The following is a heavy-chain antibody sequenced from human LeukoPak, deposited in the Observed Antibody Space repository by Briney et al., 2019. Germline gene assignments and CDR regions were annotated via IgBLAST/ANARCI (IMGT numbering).Heavy chain of an antibody. V-gene: IGHV3-23*01. CDR1: GFTFSSYA. CDR2: ISGSGGST. Sequence: GGTPRLSCAASGFTFSSYAMSWVRQAPGEGLEWVSAISGSGGSTYYADSVKGRFTISRDNSKNTLYLQMNSLRAEDTAVYYCAKLRFHRDDYWGQGTLVTVSS. D-gene: IGHD5-12*01. J-gene: IGHJ4*02. CDR3: AKLRFHRDDY.